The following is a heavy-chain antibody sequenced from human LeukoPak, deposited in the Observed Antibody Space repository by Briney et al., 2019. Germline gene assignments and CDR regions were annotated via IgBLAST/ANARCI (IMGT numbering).Heavy chain of an antibody. CDR3: ARLAEYYDFWSGFFHHNWFDP. Sequence: GESLKISCKGSGYSFTSYWIGWVRQMPGKGLEWMGIIYPGDSDTRYSPSFQGQVTISADKSISTAYLQWSSLKASDTAMYYCARLAEYYDFWSGFFHHNWFDPWGQGTLVTVSS. V-gene: IGHV5-51*01. D-gene: IGHD3-3*01. CDR2: IYPGDSDT. CDR1: GYSFTSYW. J-gene: IGHJ5*02.